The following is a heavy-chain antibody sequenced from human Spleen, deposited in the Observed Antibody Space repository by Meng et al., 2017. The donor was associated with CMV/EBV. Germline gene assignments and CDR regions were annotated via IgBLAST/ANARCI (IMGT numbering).Heavy chain of an antibody. CDR2: ISAYTGNT. J-gene: IGHJ3*02. V-gene: IGHV1-18*01. CDR1: DFTFDGYG. Sequence: ASVKVSCKASDFTFDGYGVSWVRQAPGQGLEWMGWISAYTGNTNYAQTLQGRFTVTTDTSTTTAYMELRRLRPDDTAVYYCARGGYCSGDCYFDAFDIWGQGTMVTVSS. D-gene: IGHD2-21*01. CDR3: ARGGYCSGDCYFDAFDI.